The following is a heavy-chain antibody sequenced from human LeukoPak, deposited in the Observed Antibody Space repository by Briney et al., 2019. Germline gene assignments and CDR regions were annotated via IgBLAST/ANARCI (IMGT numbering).Heavy chain of an antibody. D-gene: IGHD6-19*01. V-gene: IGHV3-74*01. J-gene: IGHJ3*02. CDR3: GRHRIAVAGRGAFDI. Sequence: GGSLRLSCAASGVTSSSDWMHWVRQAPGKGLVWVSRINSDGTTTYADSVKGRFTVSRDNTKNTLYLQMNSLRAEDTAVYYCGRHRIAVAGRGAFDIWGQGTTVTVSS. CDR1: GVTSSSDW. CDR2: INSDGTT.